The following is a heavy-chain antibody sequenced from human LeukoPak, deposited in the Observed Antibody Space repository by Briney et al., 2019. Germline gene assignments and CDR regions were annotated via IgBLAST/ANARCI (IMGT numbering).Heavy chain of an antibody. D-gene: IGHD3-3*01. CDR2: INPNSGGT. CDR1: GYIFTGYY. J-gene: IGHJ4*02. Sequence: GASVKVSCKASGYIFTGYYMHWVRQAPGQGLEWMGWINPNSGGTDYAQKFQGRVTMTRDTSISTAYMELSRLRSDDTAVYYCARSRVGDFWSGYYPADYWGQGTLVTVSS. CDR3: ARSRVGDFWSGYYPADY. V-gene: IGHV1-2*02.